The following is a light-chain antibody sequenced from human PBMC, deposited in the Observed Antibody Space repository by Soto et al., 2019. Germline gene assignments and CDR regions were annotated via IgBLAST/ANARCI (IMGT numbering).Light chain of an antibody. Sequence: AIQMTQSPSSLSASVGDRVTITCRASQGIRNDLGWCQQKPEKAPKLLIYAASSLQSGVPSRFSGSGSGTDFTLTISSLQPEDFATYYCLQDYNYPLTFGGGTKVDIK. CDR1: QGIRND. V-gene: IGKV1-6*01. CDR3: LQDYNYPLT. CDR2: AAS. J-gene: IGKJ4*01.